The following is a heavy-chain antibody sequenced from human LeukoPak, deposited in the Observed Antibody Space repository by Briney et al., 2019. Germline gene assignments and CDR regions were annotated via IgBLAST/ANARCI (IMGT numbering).Heavy chain of an antibody. J-gene: IGHJ3*02. CDR1: GFTFKYFW. Sequence: PGGSLRLSCAASGFTFKYFWMSWVRQAPGKGLEWVANIKQDGSETHYVASVKGRLTISRDNAKNSLFLQMNSLRAEDTAVYYCARDSASCRGCAFDIWGQGTIITVSS. CDR2: IKQDGSET. V-gene: IGHV3-7*01. CDR3: ARDSASCRGCAFDI. D-gene: IGHD2-2*01.